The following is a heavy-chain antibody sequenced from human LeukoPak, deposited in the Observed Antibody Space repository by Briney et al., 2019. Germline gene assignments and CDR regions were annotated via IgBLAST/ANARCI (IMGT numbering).Heavy chain of an antibody. Sequence: GGSLRLSCAASGFTFSSYSMNWVRQAPGKGLEWVSSITSSSSYVYYADSVEGRFTISRDNAKNSLYLQMNSLRAEDTAVYYCARGYGSGTHCDYWGQGTPVTVSS. V-gene: IGHV3-21*01. D-gene: IGHD3-10*01. CDR3: ARGYGSGTHCDY. CDR1: GFTFSSYS. J-gene: IGHJ4*02. CDR2: ITSSSSYV.